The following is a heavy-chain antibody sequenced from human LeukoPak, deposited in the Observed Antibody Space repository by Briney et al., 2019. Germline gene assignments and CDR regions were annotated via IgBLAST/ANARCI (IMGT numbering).Heavy chain of an antibody. CDR1: GGSFSGYY. Sequence: SETLSLTCAVYGGSFSGYYWSWIRQPPGKGLEWIGEINHSGSTNYNPSLKSRVTISVDTYKNQFSLKLSSVTAADTAVYYCGRGLGYYDSSGQYWGQGTLVTVSS. CDR3: GRGLGYYDSSGQY. D-gene: IGHD3-22*01. V-gene: IGHV4-34*01. CDR2: INHSGST. J-gene: IGHJ4*02.